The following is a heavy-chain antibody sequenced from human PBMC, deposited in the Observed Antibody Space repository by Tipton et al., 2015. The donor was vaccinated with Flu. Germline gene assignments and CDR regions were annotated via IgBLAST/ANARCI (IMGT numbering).Heavy chain of an antibody. CDR2: ISWNSDTI. J-gene: IGHJ4*02. V-gene: IGHV3-9*01. CDR1: GFTFEDYA. Sequence: MQLVQSGGGLVQPGRSLRLSCAASGFTFEDYAMHWVRQAPGKGLEWVSVISWNSDTIDYADSVKGRFTISRDNAKNSLYLQMNSLRTEDTALYFCAKAPGGLTLYYFDYWGQGTLVTVSS. CDR3: AKAPGGLTLYYFDY. D-gene: IGHD3-16*01.